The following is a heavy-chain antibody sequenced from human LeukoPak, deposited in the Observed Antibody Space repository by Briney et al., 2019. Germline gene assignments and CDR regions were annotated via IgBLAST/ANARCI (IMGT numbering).Heavy chain of an antibody. CDR1: GYTFTSYY. Sequence: ASVKVSCKASGYTFTSYYIHWVRQAPGQGLEWMGKINPSGGTTINAQTFLGRLTMTRDTSTNTVYMELSSLRSEDTAVYYCARGGLGNYDILTGNYKYYYYMDVWGEGTTVTVSS. D-gene: IGHD3-9*01. J-gene: IGHJ6*03. V-gene: IGHV1-46*01. CDR3: ARGGLGNYDILTGNYKYYYYMDV. CDR2: INPSGGTT.